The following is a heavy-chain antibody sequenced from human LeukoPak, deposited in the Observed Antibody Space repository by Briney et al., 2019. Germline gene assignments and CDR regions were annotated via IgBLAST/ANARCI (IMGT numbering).Heavy chain of an antibody. D-gene: IGHD5-18*01. Sequence: SETLSLTCTVSGGSIRSSSYYWGWIRQPPGKGLEWIGSISYSGSTYYNPSLKTRVTISVDTSKNQFSLKLTSVTAADTAVYYCARSRSRYSYGNDYWGQGTLVTVSS. V-gene: IGHV4-39*07. CDR1: GGSIRSSSYY. CDR2: ISYSGST. CDR3: ARSRSRYSYGNDY. J-gene: IGHJ4*02.